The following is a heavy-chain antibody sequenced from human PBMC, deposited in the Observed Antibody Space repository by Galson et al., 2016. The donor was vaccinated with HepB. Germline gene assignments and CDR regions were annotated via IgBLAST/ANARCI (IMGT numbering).Heavy chain of an antibody. Sequence: QSGAEVKEPGESLRISCQGSGYRLTDYWITWVRQVPGKGLQWMGRIDPDDSYTNYSPSSQGHVTISVDKSINTAYLQWSTLKASDTAIYYCARALEYGYRNYYDYYAMDVWGPGTTVIVSS. CDR2: IDPDDSYT. CDR3: ARALEYGYRNYYDYYAMDV. D-gene: IGHD4-17*01. V-gene: IGHV5-10-1*01. CDR1: GYRLTDYW. J-gene: IGHJ6*02.